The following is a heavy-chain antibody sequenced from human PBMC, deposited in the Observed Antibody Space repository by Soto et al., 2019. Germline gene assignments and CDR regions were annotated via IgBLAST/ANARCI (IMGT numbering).Heavy chain of an antibody. V-gene: IGHV4-59*01. D-gene: IGHD3-10*01. CDR1: GGSISSYY. J-gene: IGHJ3*02. CDR3: ARVWGGAFDI. Sequence: QVQLQESGPGLVKPSETLSLTCTVSGGSISSYYWSWIRQPPGKGLEWIGYIDYSGSTNYNPSLXGXVXIXXDTSKNQFSLKLSSVTAADTAVYYCARVWGGAFDIWGQGTMVTVSS. CDR2: IDYSGST.